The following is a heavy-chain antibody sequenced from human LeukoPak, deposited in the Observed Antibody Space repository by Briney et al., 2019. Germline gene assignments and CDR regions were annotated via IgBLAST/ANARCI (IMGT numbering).Heavy chain of an antibody. D-gene: IGHD6-19*01. J-gene: IGHJ4*02. CDR3: AGGDRNGWYFDS. Sequence: GGSLRLSCTASGFTLSSHTMHWVRQAPGKGLEWVAVISYDGSHKYYADSVKGRFTISRDNAKNSLYLQMNSLRAEDTALYLCAGGDRNGWYFDSWGQGTLVTVSS. CDR2: ISYDGSHK. CDR1: GFTLSSHT. V-gene: IGHV3-30-3*01.